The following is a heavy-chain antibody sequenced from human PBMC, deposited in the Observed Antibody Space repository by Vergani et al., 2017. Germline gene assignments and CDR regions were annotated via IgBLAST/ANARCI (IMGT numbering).Heavy chain of an antibody. D-gene: IGHD3-10*02. V-gene: IGHV3-23*01. Sequence: EVQLLQSGGGVIQPGGSVRLSCAASGFTFIACPMTWVRQAPGKGLEWVSAISARYPSTYYADSVKGRFTISRDNYKSTVYLQMNSLRVEDTAVYYCARESVQSHMDVWGKGTTVTVTS. CDR2: ISARYPST. J-gene: IGHJ6*04. CDR1: GFTFIACP. CDR3: ARESVQSHMDV.